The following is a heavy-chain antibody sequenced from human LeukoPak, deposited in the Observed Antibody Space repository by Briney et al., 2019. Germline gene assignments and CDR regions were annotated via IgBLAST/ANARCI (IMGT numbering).Heavy chain of an antibody. CDR3: AKDGYYYGSGSRYYMDV. CDR1: GFTFSSYG. D-gene: IGHD3-10*01. Sequence: GGSLRLSCAASGFTFSSYGMHWVRQAPGKGLEWVAVIWYDGSNKYYADYVKGRFTISRDNSKNTLYLQMNSLRAEDTAVYYCAKDGYYYGSGSRYYMDVWGKGTTVTVSS. CDR2: IWYDGSNK. J-gene: IGHJ6*03. V-gene: IGHV3-33*06.